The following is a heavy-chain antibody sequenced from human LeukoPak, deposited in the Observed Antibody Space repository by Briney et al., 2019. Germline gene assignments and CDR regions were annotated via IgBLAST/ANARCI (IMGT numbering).Heavy chain of an antibody. V-gene: IGHV1-2*02. CDR3: ARAPMGTAPLY. J-gene: IGHJ4*02. CDR2: INPNSGGT. CDR1: GYTFTGYY. D-gene: IGHD1/OR15-1a*01. Sequence: ASVKVSCKASGYTFTGYYTHWVRQAPGQGLEWMGWINPNSGGTNYAQKFQGRVTLTRDTSISTAYMEVSSLRFDDTAFYYCARAPMGTAPLYWGQGTLVTVSS.